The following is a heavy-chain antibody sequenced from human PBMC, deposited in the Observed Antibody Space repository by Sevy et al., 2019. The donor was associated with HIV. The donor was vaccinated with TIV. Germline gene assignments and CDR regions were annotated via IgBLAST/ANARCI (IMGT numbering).Heavy chain of an antibody. CDR1: GFTFSSYE. D-gene: IGHD2-8*01. CDR2: ISSSGSTI. CDR3: VLGDCTNGVCYNQRVGATQWKRHRYYYYGMDV. V-gene: IGHV3-48*03. J-gene: IGHJ6*02. Sequence: GGSLRLSCAASGFTFSSYEMNWVRQAPGKGLEWVSYISSSGSTIYYADSVKGRFTISRDNAKNSLYLQMNSLRAEDTAVYYCVLGDCTNGVCYNQRVGATQWKRHRYYYYGMDVWGQGTTVTVSS.